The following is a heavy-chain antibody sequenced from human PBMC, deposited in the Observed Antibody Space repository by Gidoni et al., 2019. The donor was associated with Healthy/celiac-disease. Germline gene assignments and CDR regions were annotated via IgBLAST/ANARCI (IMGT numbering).Heavy chain of an antibody. CDR2: INAGNGNT. CDR3: ARGGSSWVDYYYYGMDV. Sequence: QVQLVQSGAEVKKPGASVKVSCKASGYTFTSYAMHWVRQAPGQRLEWMGWINAGNGNTKYSQKFQGRVTITRDTSASTAYMELSSLRSEDTAVYYCARGGSSWVDYYYYGMDVWGQGTTVTVSS. D-gene: IGHD6-13*01. CDR1: GYTFTSYA. V-gene: IGHV1-3*01. J-gene: IGHJ6*02.